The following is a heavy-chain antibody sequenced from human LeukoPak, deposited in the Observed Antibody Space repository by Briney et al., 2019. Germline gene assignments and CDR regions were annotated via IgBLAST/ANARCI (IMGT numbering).Heavy chain of an antibody. D-gene: IGHD3-10*01. CDR1: GFTVSGNY. V-gene: IGHV3-66*01. J-gene: IGHJ4*02. CDR3: ARDPGYGLGVDYGDY. Sequence: GGSLRLSCAASGFTVSGNYMSWVRQAPGKGLEWLSVIHRGGNTYYADSVKGRFTISRDSSKSTVFLQMDSLRAEDTAVYYCARDPGYGLGVDYGDYWGQGTLVTVSS. CDR2: IHRGGNT.